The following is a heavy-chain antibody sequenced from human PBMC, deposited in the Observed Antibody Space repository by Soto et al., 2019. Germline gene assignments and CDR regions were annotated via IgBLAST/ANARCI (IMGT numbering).Heavy chain of an antibody. J-gene: IGHJ6*02. V-gene: IGHV3-30-3*01. Sequence: QVQLVESGGGVVQPGRSLRLSCAASGFTFSSYAMHWVRQAPGKGLEWVAVISYDGSNKYYADSVKGRFTISRDNSKNTRYRQMNSLRAEDTAVSYWARDRRSGTAMVLPVGRAVWGQGTTVTVS. CDR2: ISYDGSNK. CDR1: GFTFSSYA. CDR3: ARDRRSGTAMVLPVGRAV. D-gene: IGHD5-18*01.